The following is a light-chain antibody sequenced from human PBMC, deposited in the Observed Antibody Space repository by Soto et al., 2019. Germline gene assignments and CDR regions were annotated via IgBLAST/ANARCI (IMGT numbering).Light chain of an antibody. J-gene: IGLJ2*01. V-gene: IGLV2-14*01. CDR2: DVS. CDR1: SSDVGGYNF. CDR3: SSYTSSSTVV. Sequence: QSVLTQPASVSGSPGQSITMSCTGTSSDVGGYNFVSWYQQLPGKAPKLMIYDVSDRPSGVSNRFSGSKSGNTASLTIYGLQAEDEADYYCSSYTSSSTVVFGGGTQLTVL.